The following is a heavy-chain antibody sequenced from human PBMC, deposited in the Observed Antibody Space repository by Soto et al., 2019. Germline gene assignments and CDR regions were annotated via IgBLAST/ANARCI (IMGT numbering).Heavy chain of an antibody. CDR2: IVVGSGNT. J-gene: IGHJ3*02. CDR1: GFTFTSSA. Sequence: SVKVSCKASGFTFTSSAVQWVRQARGQRLEWIGWIVVGSGNTNYAQKFQGRVTITTDKSTSTAYMELSSLRSEDTAVYYCARGSDVVVVVAAASEAFAIWGQGTMVTVSS. CDR3: ARGSDVVVVVAAASEAFAI. V-gene: IGHV1-58*01. D-gene: IGHD2-15*01.